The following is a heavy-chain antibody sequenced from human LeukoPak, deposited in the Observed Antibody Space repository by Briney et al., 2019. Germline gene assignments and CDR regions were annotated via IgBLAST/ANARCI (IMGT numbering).Heavy chain of an antibody. CDR3: ARGGYSVHWFDP. Sequence: SETLSLTCAVYGGSFSGYYWSWIRQPPGKGLEWIGEINHSGSTNYNPSLKSRVTISVDTSKNQFSLKLSSVTAADTAVYYCARGGYSVHWFDPWGQGTLVTVSS. J-gene: IGHJ5*02. CDR1: GGSFSGYY. D-gene: IGHD5/OR15-5a*01. CDR2: INHSGST. V-gene: IGHV4-34*01.